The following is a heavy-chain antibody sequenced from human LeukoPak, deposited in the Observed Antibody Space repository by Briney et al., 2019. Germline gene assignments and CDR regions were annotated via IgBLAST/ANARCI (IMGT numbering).Heavy chain of an antibody. Sequence: GGSLRLSCAASGFTFSSYAMHWVRQAPGKGLEWVAVISYDGSNKYYADSVKGRFTISRDNSKNTLYLQMNSLRAEDTAVYYCARDLSPVYCSSTSCYSNYGMDVWGKGTTVTVSS. V-gene: IGHV3-30-3*01. CDR1: GFTFSSYA. D-gene: IGHD2-2*01. J-gene: IGHJ6*04. CDR3: ARDLSPVYCSSTSCYSNYGMDV. CDR2: ISYDGSNK.